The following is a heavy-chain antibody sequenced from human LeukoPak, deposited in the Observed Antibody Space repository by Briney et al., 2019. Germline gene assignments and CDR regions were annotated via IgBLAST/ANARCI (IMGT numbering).Heavy chain of an antibody. D-gene: IGHD3-22*01. Sequence: ASVKVSCKASGYTFTRYAMSWVRQAPGQRLEWMGWINTDNGNPTYAQGFTGRFVFSLDTSDSTAHLQISSLMAEDTAIYYCARNPGRYYDASGYLNWFDSWGQGTLVTVSS. CDR2: INTDNGNP. J-gene: IGHJ5*01. V-gene: IGHV7-4-1*02. CDR1: GYTFTRYA. CDR3: ARNPGRYYDASGYLNWFDS.